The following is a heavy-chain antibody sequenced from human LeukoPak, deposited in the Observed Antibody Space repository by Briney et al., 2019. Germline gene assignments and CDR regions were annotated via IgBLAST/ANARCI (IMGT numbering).Heavy chain of an antibody. D-gene: IGHD4/OR15-4a*01. CDR1: GFTFSSYW. CDR3: VRVYGAYANALDY. J-gene: IGHJ4*02. V-gene: IGHV3-7*04. CDR2: IEQDGSEK. Sequence: GGSLRLSCAASGFTFSSYWMSWVRQAPGKGLEWVANIEQDGSEKYSVDSVKGRFTISRDNAKNSLYLQMNSLRAEDTAVYYCVRVYGAYANALDYWGQGTLVTVSS.